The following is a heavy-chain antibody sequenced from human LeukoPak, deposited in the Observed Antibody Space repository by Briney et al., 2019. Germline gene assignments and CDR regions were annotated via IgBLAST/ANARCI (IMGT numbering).Heavy chain of an antibody. V-gene: IGHV1-69*13. CDR2: IIPIFGTA. CDR3: ARGVGATTHYFDY. J-gene: IGHJ4*02. Sequence: SVKVSCKASGGTFSSYAISWVRQAPGQGLEWTGGIIPIFGTANYAQKFQGRVTITADESTSTAYMELSSLRSEDTAVYYCARGVGATTHYFDYWGQGTLVTVSS. CDR1: GGTFSSYA. D-gene: IGHD1-26*01.